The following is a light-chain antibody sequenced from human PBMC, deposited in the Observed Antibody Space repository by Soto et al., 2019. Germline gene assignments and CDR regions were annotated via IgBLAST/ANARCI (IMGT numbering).Light chain of an antibody. CDR1: TSNIGAGYD. CDR2: GNS. CDR3: QSYDSSLSGYV. J-gene: IGLJ1*01. Sequence: QYMLSQPPSVSGALGQRVTISGTGGTSNIGAGYDVHWYQQLPGTAPKLLIYGNSNRPSGVPDRFSGSKSGTSASLAITGLQAEDEADYYCQSYDSSLSGYVFGTGT. V-gene: IGLV1-40*01.